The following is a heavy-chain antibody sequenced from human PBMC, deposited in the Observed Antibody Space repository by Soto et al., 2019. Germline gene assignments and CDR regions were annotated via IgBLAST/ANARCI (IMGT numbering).Heavy chain of an antibody. D-gene: IGHD1-26*01. CDR3: AKDQDEWELTYYFDY. J-gene: IGHJ4*02. CDR2: ISGGGGST. V-gene: IGHV3-23*01. Sequence: PGGSLRLSCAASGFTFSSYAMSWVRQAPGKGLEWVSAISGGGGSTYYADPVKGRFTISRDNSKNTLYLQMNSLRAEDTAVYYCAKDQDEWELTYYFDYWGQGTLVTVSS. CDR1: GFTFSSYA.